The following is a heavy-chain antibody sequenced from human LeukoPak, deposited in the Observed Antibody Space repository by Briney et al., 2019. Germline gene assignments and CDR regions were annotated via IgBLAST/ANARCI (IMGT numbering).Heavy chain of an antibody. Sequence: ASVKVSCKASGYTFTSYAIHWVRQAPGQRLEWMGWIHAGAGNTKYSQKFQGRVTITRDTSASTAYIELSRLRPEDTSVYYCARDITTGTTRFDPWGQGTLVTVSS. D-gene: IGHD1-1*01. J-gene: IGHJ5*02. CDR2: IHAGAGNT. V-gene: IGHV1-3*01. CDR1: GYTFTSYA. CDR3: ARDITTGTTRFDP.